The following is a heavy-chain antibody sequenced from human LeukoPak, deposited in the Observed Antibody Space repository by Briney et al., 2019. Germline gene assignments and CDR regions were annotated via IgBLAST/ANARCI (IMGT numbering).Heavy chain of an antibody. CDR2: IIPMFGTA. D-gene: IGHD3-10*01. Sequence: SVKVSCKASGGTFSSYAISWVRQAPGQGPEWLGGIIPMFGTANYAQKFQDRVTITADEFTTTAYMELGSLRSEDTAIYYCTRSGNISMIRGVITTPAIIGYWGQGTLVTVSS. CDR3: TRSGNISMIRGVITTPAIIGY. CDR1: GGTFSSYA. J-gene: IGHJ4*02. V-gene: IGHV1-69*13.